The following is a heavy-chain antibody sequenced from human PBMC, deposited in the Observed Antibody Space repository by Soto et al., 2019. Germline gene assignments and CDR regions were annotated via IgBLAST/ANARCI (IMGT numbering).Heavy chain of an antibody. CDR2: ISGGGTST. Sequence: EVQVLESGGGVVQAGGSLRLSCVASGFILRRSAMSWVRQAPGQGLEWVSAISGGGTSTYYADSVKGRFTISGDSAKNVVYLQMKSLRVEDTALYYCARGSTSYGVVITFECYCGRVVWGQGSTVTV. D-gene: IGHD3-3*01. CDR3: ARGSTSYGVVITFECYCGRVV. J-gene: IGHJ6*02. CDR1: GFILRRSA. V-gene: IGHV3-23*01.